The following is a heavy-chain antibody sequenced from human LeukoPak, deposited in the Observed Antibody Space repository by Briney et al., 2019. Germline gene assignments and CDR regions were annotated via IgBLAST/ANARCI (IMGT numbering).Heavy chain of an antibody. CDR2: IYYTGST. V-gene: IGHV4-59*01. CDR1: GGCISRYY. D-gene: IGHD6-13*01. Sequence: SETLSFNCTVTGGCISRYYWSWIRQPPGKGMEWIGYIYYTGSTNYNPSLKSRVTISVDTSKNQFSLKLSSVTAADTAVYYCARQQLSQLYYFDNWGQGTLVTVSS. J-gene: IGHJ4*02. CDR3: ARQQLSQLYYFDN.